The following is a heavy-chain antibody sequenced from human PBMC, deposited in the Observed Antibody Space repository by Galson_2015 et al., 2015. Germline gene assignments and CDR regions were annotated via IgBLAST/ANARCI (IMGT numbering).Heavy chain of an antibody. V-gene: IGHV3-30-3*01. D-gene: IGHD3-22*01. CDR2: ISYDGSNK. CDR1: GFTFSSYA. J-gene: IGHJ4*02. CDR3: ATSGYDSSGYEDY. Sequence: SLRLSCAASGFTFSSYAMHWVRQAPGKGLEWVAVISYDGSNKYYADSVKGRFTISRDNSKNTLYLQMNSLRAEDTAVYYCATSGYDSSGYEDYWGQGTLVTVSS.